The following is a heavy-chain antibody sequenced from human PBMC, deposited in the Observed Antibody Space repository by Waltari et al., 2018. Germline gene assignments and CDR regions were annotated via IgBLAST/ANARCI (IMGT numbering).Heavy chain of an antibody. Sequence: QVHLQQWGAGLLKPSETLSLTCGVYSGSLTGYHWNWIRQAPGKGLGWLGDINHSGNTDYNPSLESRVTISADTSKNQFSLHLTSVTAADTAVYYCARGHPFTIVSPRYYYYYYMDVWDKGTAVTVSS. V-gene: IGHV4-34*01. CDR2: INHSGNT. CDR3: ARGHPFTIVSPRYYYYYYMDV. CDR1: SGSLTGYH. D-gene: IGHD3-9*01. J-gene: IGHJ6*03.